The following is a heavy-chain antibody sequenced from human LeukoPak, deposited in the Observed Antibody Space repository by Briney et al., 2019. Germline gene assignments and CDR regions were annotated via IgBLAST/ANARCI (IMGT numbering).Heavy chain of an antibody. Sequence: GGSLRLSCAASGFTFSSYAMSWVRQAPGKGLEWVSAISGSGGSTYYADSVKGLFTISRDNSKNTLYLQMNSLRAEDTAVYYCAKARGYSSSWYRGGYYFDYWGQGTLVTVSS. CDR3: AKARGYSSSWYRGGYYFDY. J-gene: IGHJ4*02. V-gene: IGHV3-23*01. D-gene: IGHD6-13*01. CDR1: GFTFSSYA. CDR2: ISGSGGST.